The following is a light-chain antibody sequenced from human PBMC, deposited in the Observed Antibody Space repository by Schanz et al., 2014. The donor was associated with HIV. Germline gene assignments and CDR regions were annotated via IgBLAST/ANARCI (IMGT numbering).Light chain of an antibody. J-gene: IGLJ2*01. CDR1: SSDVGGYNY. CDR3: SSYTSSSTVV. Sequence: QSALTQPRSVSGSPGQSITISCTGTSSDVGGYNYVSWYQQHPGKAPKLMIYEVTKRPSGVSNRFSGSKSGNTASLTVSGLQAEDEADYYCSSYTSSSTVVFGGGTKLTVL. V-gene: IGLV2-14*01. CDR2: EVT.